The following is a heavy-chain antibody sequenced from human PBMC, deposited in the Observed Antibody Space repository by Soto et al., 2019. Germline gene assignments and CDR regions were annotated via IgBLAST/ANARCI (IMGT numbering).Heavy chain of an antibody. CDR1: GFTFSIYG. Sequence: GGSLRLSCAASGFTFSIYGMHWVRHAPGKGLEWVAVIWYDGSNKYYADSVKGRFTISRDNSKNTLYLQMNSLRAEDTAVYYCARGASYYYDSSGYPWGQGTLVTVSS. CDR3: ARGASYYYDSSGYP. D-gene: IGHD3-22*01. J-gene: IGHJ5*02. CDR2: IWYDGSNK. V-gene: IGHV3-33*01.